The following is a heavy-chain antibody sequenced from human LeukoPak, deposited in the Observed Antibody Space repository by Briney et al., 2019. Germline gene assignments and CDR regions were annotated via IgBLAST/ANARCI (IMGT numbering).Heavy chain of an antibody. CDR1: GGSISSYY. CDR3: ARYSSSRDDQNDAFDI. J-gene: IGHJ3*02. D-gene: IGHD6-13*01. Sequence: SETLSLTCAVSGGSISSYYWSWIRQPAGKGLEWIGRIYISGSTNYNPSLKSRVTMSVDTSKNQFSLKLSSVTAADTAVYYCARYSSSRDDQNDAFDIWGQGTMVTVSS. V-gene: IGHV4-4*07. CDR2: IYISGST.